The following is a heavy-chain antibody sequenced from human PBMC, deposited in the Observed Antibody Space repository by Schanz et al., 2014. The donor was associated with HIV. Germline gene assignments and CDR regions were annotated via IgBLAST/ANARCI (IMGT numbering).Heavy chain of an antibody. CDR2: IKEDGSAT. J-gene: IGHJ4*02. CDR1: GFTFNKYW. V-gene: IGHV3-7*01. Sequence: EVQLVESGGGLVHPGGSLRLSCAASGFTFNKYWMNWVRQVPGKGLEWVASIKEDGSATYYVDSVKGRFTISRDNAKNTLFLQINSLTAEDTALYYCTAYNWHRGQYWGQGTLVTVSS. D-gene: IGHD2-21*01. CDR3: TAYNWHRGQY.